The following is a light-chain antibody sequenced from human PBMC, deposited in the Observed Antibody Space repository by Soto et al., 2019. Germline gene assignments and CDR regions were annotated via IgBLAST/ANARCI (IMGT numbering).Light chain of an antibody. CDR2: EVN. J-gene: IGLJ2*01. CDR1: RSDIGDYDY. V-gene: IGLV2-8*01. Sequence: QSALTQPPSASGSPGQSVTISCTGTRSDIGDYDYVSWYQQHPGKAPKLMIYEVNRRPSGVPDRFSGSRSGDTASLTVSGLQAEDEADYYCSSYAGSNNLLFGGGTKLTVL. CDR3: SSYAGSNNLL.